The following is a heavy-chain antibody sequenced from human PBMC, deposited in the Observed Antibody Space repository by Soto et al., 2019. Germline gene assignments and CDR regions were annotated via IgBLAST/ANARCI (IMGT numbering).Heavy chain of an antibody. CDR2: IIPIFGTA. CDR1: RGTFSSYA. Sequence: SVKVSCKASRGTFSSYAISWVRQAPGQGLEWMGGIIPIFGTANYAQKFQGRVTITADKSTSTAYMELSSLRSEDTAVYYCARGREQQPTPPRHWGQGTLVTVSS. V-gene: IGHV1-69*06. J-gene: IGHJ1*01. CDR3: ARGREQQPTPPRH. D-gene: IGHD6-13*01.